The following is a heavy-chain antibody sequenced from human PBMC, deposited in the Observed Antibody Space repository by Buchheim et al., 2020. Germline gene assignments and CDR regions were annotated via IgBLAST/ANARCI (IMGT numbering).Heavy chain of an antibody. J-gene: IGHJ6*02. V-gene: IGHV4-30-2*01. CDR1: GGSISSGGYS. CDR3: ARGLGGSIIAYGMDV. CDR2: IYNSGST. D-gene: IGHD1-14*01. Sequence: QLQLQESGSGLVKPSQTLSLTCAVSGGSISSGGYSWRWIRQPPGKGLEWIGYIYNSGSTYYTPSLKSPVTISVDRSKNQLSLKLSSVTAADTAVYYCARGLGGSIIAYGMDVWGQGTT.